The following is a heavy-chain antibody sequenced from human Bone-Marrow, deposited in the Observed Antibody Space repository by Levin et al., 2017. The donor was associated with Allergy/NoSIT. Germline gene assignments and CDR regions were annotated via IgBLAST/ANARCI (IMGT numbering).Heavy chain of an antibody. CDR2: IYHSGST. V-gene: IGHV4-59*01. CDR1: GGSISSYY. J-gene: IGHJ6*02. CDR3: ARDRSAGGMDV. Sequence: SCTVSGGSISSYYWSWIRQPPGKGLEWIGHIYHSGSTDYNPSLMSRLIISVDTSKNQFSLKLRSVTAADTALYYCARDRSAGGMDVWGHGTTVIVSS.